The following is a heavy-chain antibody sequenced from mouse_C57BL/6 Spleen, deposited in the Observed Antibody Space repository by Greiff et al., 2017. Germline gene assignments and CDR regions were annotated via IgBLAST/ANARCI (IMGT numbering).Heavy chain of an antibody. CDR3: ARPDSSGYRFAY. Sequence: VQLQQSGAELVKPGASVKLSCTASGFNIKDYYMHWVKQRTEQGLAWIGRIDPEDGETKYAPKFQGKATITADTSSNTAYLQLSSLTSEDTAVYYCARPDSSGYRFAYWGQGTLVTVSA. D-gene: IGHD3-2*02. J-gene: IGHJ3*01. CDR2: IDPEDGET. CDR1: GFNIKDYY. V-gene: IGHV14-2*01.